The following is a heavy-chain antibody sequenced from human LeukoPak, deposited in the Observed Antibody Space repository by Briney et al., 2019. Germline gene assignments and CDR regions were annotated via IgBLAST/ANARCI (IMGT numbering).Heavy chain of an antibody. CDR1: GFTFTSYA. Sequence: PGRSLRLSCAASGFTFTSYAMHWVRQAPGKGLEWVSVIYSGGSTYYADSVKGRFTISRDNAKNSLYLQMNSLRAEDTAVYYCARDQEAAMVMWFDPWGQGTLVTVSS. V-gene: IGHV3-NL1*01. D-gene: IGHD2-2*01. CDR3: ARDQEAAMVMWFDP. CDR2: IYSGGST. J-gene: IGHJ5*02.